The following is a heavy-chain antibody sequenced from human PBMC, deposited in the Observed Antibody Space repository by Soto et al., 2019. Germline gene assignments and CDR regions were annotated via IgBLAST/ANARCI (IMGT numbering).Heavy chain of an antibody. CDR2: IYYIGST. J-gene: IGHJ4*02. CDR1: GGSISSGGYY. V-gene: IGHV4-31*03. CDR3: ARGSAFCITTGCYGDY. Sequence: PSETLSLTCTVSGGSISSGGYYWSWIRQHPGKGLEWIGYIYYIGSTYYSPSLKSRVTISVDTSKNQFSLKLSSVTAADTAVYYCARGSAFCITTGCYGDYWGQGTLVTVSS. D-gene: IGHD2-2*01.